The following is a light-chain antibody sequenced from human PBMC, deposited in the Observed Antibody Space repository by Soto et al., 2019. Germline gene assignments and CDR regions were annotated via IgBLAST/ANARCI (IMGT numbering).Light chain of an antibody. Sequence: QSALTQPRSVSGPPGQSVSISCSGTSSDVGTYNYVSWYQQHPGKAPKLMIYDVSKRPSGVPDRFSGSKSGNTASLTISGLQAEDEADYYCCSYTSSSTWVFGGGTKVTVL. CDR1: SSDVGTYNY. CDR3: CSYTSSSTWV. J-gene: IGLJ3*02. CDR2: DVS. V-gene: IGLV2-11*01.